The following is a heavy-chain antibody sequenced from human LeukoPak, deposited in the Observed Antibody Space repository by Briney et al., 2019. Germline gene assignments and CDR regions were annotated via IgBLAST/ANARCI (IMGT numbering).Heavy chain of an antibody. Sequence: PGGSLRLSCAASGFTFSSYSMNWVRQAPGKGLEWVSSISSSSSYIYYADSVKGRFTISRDNAKNSLYLQMNSLRAEDTAVYYCAREDCSGGSCCFDYGGQGTLVTVSS. J-gene: IGHJ4*02. CDR2: ISSSSSYI. D-gene: IGHD2-15*01. V-gene: IGHV3-21*01. CDR3: AREDCSGGSCCFDY. CDR1: GFTFSSYS.